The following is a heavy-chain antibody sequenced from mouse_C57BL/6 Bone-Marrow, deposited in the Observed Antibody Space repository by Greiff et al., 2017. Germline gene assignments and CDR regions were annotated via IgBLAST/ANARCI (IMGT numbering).Heavy chain of an antibody. J-gene: IGHJ1*03. V-gene: IGHV5-12*01. Sequence: EVKLVESGGGLVQPGWSLKLSCAASGYTFSDYYMDWVRQTPEKRLEWVAYISNGGGSTYYPDNVKGRVTFSRDNAKNTLYLQMSRLTSEDTAMYYCARHGDYGTRYFDVWGTGTTVTVSS. D-gene: IGHD2-1*01. CDR1: GYTFSDYY. CDR2: ISNGGGST. CDR3: ARHGDYGTRYFDV.